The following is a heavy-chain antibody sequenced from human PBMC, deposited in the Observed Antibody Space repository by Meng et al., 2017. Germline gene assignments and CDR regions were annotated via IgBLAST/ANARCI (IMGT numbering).Heavy chain of an antibody. D-gene: IGHD6-19*01. CDR2: IYPGDSDT. CDR1: GYSFTSYW. V-gene: IGHV5-51*01. Sequence: KVSCKGSGYSFTSYWIGWVRQMPGKGLEWMGIIYPGDSDTRYSPSFQGQVTISADKSISTAYLQWSSLKASDTAMYYCARVEVRKQWHDNQYFQHWGQGTLVTVSS. CDR3: ARVEVRKQWHDNQYFQH. J-gene: IGHJ1*01.